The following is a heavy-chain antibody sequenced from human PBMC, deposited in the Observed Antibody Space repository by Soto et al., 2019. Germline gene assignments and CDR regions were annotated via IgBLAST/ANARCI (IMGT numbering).Heavy chain of an antibody. Sequence: EVQPLESGGGLVQPGGSLRLSCAASGFNFTAYAMSWVRQAPGKGLEWVSGLVGSGDPIFYAASVRGRFTVSRDNSKNTLFLQMSSLRADDTAIYYCAKDAIANNGIWEPFDMWGRGTGVTVSS. CDR3: AKDAIANNGIWEPFDM. V-gene: IGHV3-23*01. CDR2: LVGSGDPI. CDR1: GFNFTAYA. D-gene: IGHD2-8*01. J-gene: IGHJ3*02.